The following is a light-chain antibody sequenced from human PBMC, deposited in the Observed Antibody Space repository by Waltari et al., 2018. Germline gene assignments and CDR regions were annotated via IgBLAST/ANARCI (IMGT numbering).Light chain of an antibody. CDR3: QQFISYPRT. CDR2: DAS. V-gene: IGKV1-5*01. CDR1: RSVDTW. J-gene: IGKJ4*01. Sequence: DIQLTQSPSTLSASIGDKVTITCRASRSVDTWLARYQQRPGTPPKFLIYDASSLENGVPSRFSGSGSGTEFTLSITSLQPDDFATYYCQQFISYPRTFGGGTKVEIK.